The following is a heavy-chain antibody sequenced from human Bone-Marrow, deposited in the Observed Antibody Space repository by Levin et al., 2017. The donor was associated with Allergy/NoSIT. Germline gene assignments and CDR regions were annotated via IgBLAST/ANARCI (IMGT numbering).Heavy chain of an antibody. CDR2: ISYDGSNK. CDR1: GFTFSSYA. Sequence: LSLTCAASGFTFSSYAMHWVRQAPGKGLEWVAVISYDGSNKYYADSVKGRFTISRDNSKNTLYLQMNSLRAEDTAVYYCARDCYGDYAPTMGYYGMDVWGQGTTVTVSS. CDR3: ARDCYGDYAPTMGYYGMDV. V-gene: IGHV3-30*04. J-gene: IGHJ6*02. D-gene: IGHD4-17*01.